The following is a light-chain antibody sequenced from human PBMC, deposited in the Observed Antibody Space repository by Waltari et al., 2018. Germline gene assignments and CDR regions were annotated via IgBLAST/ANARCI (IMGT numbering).Light chain of an antibody. CDR1: QNPSSL. Sequence: IQLTQSPSSLSASVGDRVTITCRASQNPSSLLAWYQQKPGKAPELLIHTASILQSGVPSRFSGDGSGTDFTLTISSLQPEDFATYFCQQLDRYPFTFGGGTKV. CDR3: QQLDRYPFT. V-gene: IGKV1-9*01. J-gene: IGKJ4*01. CDR2: TAS.